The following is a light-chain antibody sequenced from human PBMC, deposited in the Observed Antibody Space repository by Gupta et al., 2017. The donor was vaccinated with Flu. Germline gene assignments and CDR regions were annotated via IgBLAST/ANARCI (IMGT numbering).Light chain of an antibody. CDR2: GAS. CDR3: QQDQTWPPER. V-gene: IGKV3-15*01. Sequence: EIMVTQSPATLSLSPGERATLSCRASESVGNNLAWYQQKPGQAPRLLIYGASTRATGIPARFSGSGSETEFTLTISSLQSEDFAAYYCQQDQTWPPERFGQGTKVEVK. J-gene: IGKJ1*01. CDR1: ESVGNN.